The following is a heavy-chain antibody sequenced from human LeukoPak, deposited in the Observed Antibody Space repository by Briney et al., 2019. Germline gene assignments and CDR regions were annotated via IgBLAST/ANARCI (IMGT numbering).Heavy chain of an antibody. CDR3: AREQQLVGFDP. V-gene: IGHV4-34*01. D-gene: IGHD6-13*01. CDR1: GGSFSGYY. J-gene: IGHJ5*02. Sequence: SEPLSLTCAVYGGSFSGYYWSWIRQPPGKGLEWIGEINHSGSTNYNPSLKSRVTISVDTSKNQFSLKLSSVTAADTAVYYCAREQQLVGFDPWGQGTLVTVSS. CDR2: INHSGST.